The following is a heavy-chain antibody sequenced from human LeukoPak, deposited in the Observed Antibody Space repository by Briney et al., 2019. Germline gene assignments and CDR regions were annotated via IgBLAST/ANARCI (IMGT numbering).Heavy chain of an antibody. D-gene: IGHD3-10*01. CDR2: ISSSSSYT. CDR1: GFTFSDYY. V-gene: IGHV3-11*05. J-gene: IGHJ1*01. Sequence: GGSLRLSCAASGFTFSDYYMSWIRQAPGKGLEWVSYISSSSSYTNYADSVKGRFTIPRDNAKNSLYLQMNSLRAEDTAVYYCARVLTMVRGVIITSGGFQHWGQGTLVTVSS. CDR3: ARVLTMVRGVIITSGGFQH.